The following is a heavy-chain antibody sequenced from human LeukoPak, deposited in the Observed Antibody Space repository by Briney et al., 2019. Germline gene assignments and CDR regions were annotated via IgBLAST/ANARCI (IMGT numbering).Heavy chain of an antibody. J-gene: IGHJ5*02. CDR1: GYTFTSYD. CDR3: ARGQRPYQIVVVVAATRYWFDP. V-gene: IGHV1-8*03. Sequence: ASVKVSCKASGYTFTSYDIYWVRQATGQGLEWMGWMNPNSGNTGYAQKFQGRVTITRNTSISTAYMELSSLRSEDTAVYFCARGQRPYQIVVVVAATRYWFDPWGQGTLVTVSS. CDR2: MNPNSGNT. D-gene: IGHD2-15*01.